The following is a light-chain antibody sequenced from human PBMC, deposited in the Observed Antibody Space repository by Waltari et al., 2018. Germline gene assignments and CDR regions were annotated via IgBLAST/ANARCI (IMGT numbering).Light chain of an antibody. V-gene: IGKV1-5*03. CDR2: KTS. CDR1: QSINSW. Sequence: DIQMTQSPSTLSASVGDSVTFPCRASQSINSWLAWSQQKPGIATNLLIYKTSSLERGGPSRVSGSGSGTEFTLTISSLQPDDLATYDCQQYSTNPWTFGQGTKVEIK. CDR3: QQYSTNPWT. J-gene: IGKJ1*01.